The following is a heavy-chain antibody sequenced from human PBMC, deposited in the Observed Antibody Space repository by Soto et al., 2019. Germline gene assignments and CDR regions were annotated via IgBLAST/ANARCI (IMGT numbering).Heavy chain of an antibody. CDR3: AHSLGDYGGGEYYFDY. CDR2: IYWDDDK. D-gene: IGHD3-16*01. Sequence: QITLKESGPTLVKPTQTLTLTCTFSGFSLSTSGVGVGWIRQPPGKALEWLALIYWDDDKRYSPSLKSRLTNTKNTPKTQGALTMTNMNPVTTATYYCAHSLGDYGGGEYYFDYWGQGTLVTVSS. V-gene: IGHV2-5*02. CDR1: GFSLSTSGVG. J-gene: IGHJ4*02.